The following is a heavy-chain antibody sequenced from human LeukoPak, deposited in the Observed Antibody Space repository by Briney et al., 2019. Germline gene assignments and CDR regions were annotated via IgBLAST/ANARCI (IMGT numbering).Heavy chain of an antibody. J-gene: IGHJ5*02. D-gene: IGHD1-14*01. CDR3: AKGGPEASAGLSWFDP. Sequence: SETLSLTCTVSGGSISSYYWSWIRQPPGKGLEWIGYIYYSGSTNYNPSLESRVTISVDRSKNQISLNLNSVTAADTAVYYCAKGGPEASAGLSWFDPWGQGTLVTVSS. CDR1: GGSISSYY. CDR2: IYYSGST. V-gene: IGHV4-59*01.